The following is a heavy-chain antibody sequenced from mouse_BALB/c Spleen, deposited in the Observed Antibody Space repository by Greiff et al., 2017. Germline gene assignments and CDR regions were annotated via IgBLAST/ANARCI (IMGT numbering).Heavy chain of an antibody. CDR3: ARSDNGNYLFAY. D-gene: IGHD2-1*01. Sequence: EVQGVESGGGLVQPGGSRKLSCAASGFTFSSFGMHWVRQAPEKGLEWVAYISSGSSTIYYADTVKGRFTISRDNPKNTLFLQMTSLRSEDTAMYYCARSDNGNYLFAYWGQGTLVTVSA. CDR1: GFTFSSFG. CDR2: ISSGSSTI. J-gene: IGHJ3*01. V-gene: IGHV5-17*02.